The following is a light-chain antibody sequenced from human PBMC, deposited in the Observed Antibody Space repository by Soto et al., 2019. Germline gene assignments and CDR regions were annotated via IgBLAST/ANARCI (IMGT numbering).Light chain of an antibody. J-gene: IGLJ2*01. CDR3: SSYTSSSTVI. Sequence: QSALTQPASVSGSPGQSITISCTGTSSDIGAYNYVSWYLQHPGKAPKLMIYYVSDRPSGISNRFTGSKSGNTASLSVSGLQAEDEGDYYCSSYTSSSTVIFGGGTKLTVL. CDR2: YVS. V-gene: IGLV2-14*01. CDR1: SSDIGAYNY.